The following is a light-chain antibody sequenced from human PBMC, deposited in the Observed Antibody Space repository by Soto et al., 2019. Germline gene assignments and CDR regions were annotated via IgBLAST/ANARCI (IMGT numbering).Light chain of an antibody. CDR3: QQLESYPST. J-gene: IGKJ1*01. CDR1: QGITSY. CDR2: AAS. V-gene: IGKV1-9*01. Sequence: DIQLTQSPSFLSASVGDRVTITCRASQGITSYLAWYQEKPGKAPKLLIYAASTLQSGVPSRFSGSGSGTEFTLTISSLQPEDFATYYCQQLESYPSTFGQGTKVDIK.